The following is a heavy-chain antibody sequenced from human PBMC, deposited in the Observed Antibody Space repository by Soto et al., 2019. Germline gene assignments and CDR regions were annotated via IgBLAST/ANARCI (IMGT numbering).Heavy chain of an antibody. D-gene: IGHD3-22*01. CDR3: ARSYYHDSNAYYYDY. CDR1: GFMFSVYT. Sequence: LRLSCAASGFMFSVYTMNWVRQAPGKGLEWISSINSDSSSIYHADSVKGRFTISRDNAKNSVDLQMNSLRDEDTAVYYCARSYYHDSNAYYYDYWGQGALVTVSS. V-gene: IGHV3-48*02. CDR2: INSDSSSI. J-gene: IGHJ4*02.